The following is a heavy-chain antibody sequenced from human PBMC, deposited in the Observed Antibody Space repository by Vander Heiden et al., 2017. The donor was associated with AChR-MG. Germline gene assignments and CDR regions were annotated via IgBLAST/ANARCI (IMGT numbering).Heavy chain of an antibody. J-gene: IGHJ6*03. CDR2: ISYDGSNK. CDR3: AKAYVVPAARDYYYYYYMDV. D-gene: IGHD2-2*01. Sequence: QVQLVESGGGVVQPGRSLRLSCAASGFTFSSYGMHWVRQAPGKGLEWVAVISYDGSNKYYADSVKGRFTISRDNSKNTLYLQMNSLRAEDTAVYYCAKAYVVPAARDYYYYYYMDVWGKGTTVTVSS. V-gene: IGHV3-30*18. CDR1: GFTFSSYG.